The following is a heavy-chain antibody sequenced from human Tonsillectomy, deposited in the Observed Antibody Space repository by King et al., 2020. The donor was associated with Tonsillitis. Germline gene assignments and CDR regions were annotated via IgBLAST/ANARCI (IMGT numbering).Heavy chain of an antibody. J-gene: IGHJ6*02. Sequence: VQLQQWGAGLLKPSETLSLTCAVYGGSFSGYYWNWIRQPPGEGLEWVGEVNHSGTTIYNPSLKSRVTISVDTSKNQFSLKLTSVTAADTAVYYCARGGGGGTYKDGMDVWGQGTTVTVSS. CDR2: VNHSGTT. V-gene: IGHV4-34*01. D-gene: IGHD1-26*01. CDR3: ARGGGGGTYKDGMDV. CDR1: GGSFSGYY.